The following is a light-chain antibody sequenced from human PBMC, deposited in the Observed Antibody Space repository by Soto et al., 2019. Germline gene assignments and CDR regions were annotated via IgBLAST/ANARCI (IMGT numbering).Light chain of an antibody. V-gene: IGKV3-15*01. CDR1: QSVSSY. Sequence: EIVMTQSPATLSVSPGERATLSCRASQSVSSYLAWYQQKPGQAPRLLIYGASTRATGIPARFSGSGSGTEFTLTISGLQSEDFAVYYCQQYNYWPPETFGQGTKVEIK. J-gene: IGKJ1*01. CDR2: GAS. CDR3: QQYNYWPPET.